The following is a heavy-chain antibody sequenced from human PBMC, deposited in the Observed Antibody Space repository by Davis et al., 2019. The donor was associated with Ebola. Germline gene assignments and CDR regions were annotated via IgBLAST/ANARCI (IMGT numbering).Heavy chain of an antibody. D-gene: IGHD3-10*02. CDR1: GDSISSSSYY. Sequence: SETLSLTCTVSGDSISSSSYYWAWIRQPPGKGLEWIGSIYYSGSTYYNPSLKSRVTVSVDTSKKQFSLKLSSVTAADTAMYYCARRSSAYYYVNYWGRGTLVTVSS. CDR3: ARRSSAYYYVNY. V-gene: IGHV4-39*01. J-gene: IGHJ4*02. CDR2: IYYSGST.